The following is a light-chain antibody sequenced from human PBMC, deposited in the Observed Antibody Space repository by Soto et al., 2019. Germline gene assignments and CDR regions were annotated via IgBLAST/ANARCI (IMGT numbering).Light chain of an antibody. Sequence: DIQMTRSPSTLSASVGDRVTITCRASQSISSYLNWYQQKPGKAPKLLIYAASSLQSGVPSRFSGSGSGPDFALTISSLQPEDVATYYCQNYNSVPLTFGGGTKVDIK. CDR3: QNYNSVPLT. J-gene: IGKJ4*01. CDR1: QSISSY. V-gene: IGKV1-27*01. CDR2: AAS.